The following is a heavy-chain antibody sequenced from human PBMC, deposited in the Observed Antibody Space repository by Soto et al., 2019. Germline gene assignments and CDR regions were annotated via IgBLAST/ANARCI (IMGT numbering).Heavy chain of an antibody. V-gene: IGHV4-39*01. CDR3: ATSQKGYNWNYFDH. J-gene: IGHJ4*02. CDR1: GASISGSYYY. CDR2: VFYTGFT. D-gene: IGHD1-20*01. Sequence: SETLSLTCAVSGASISGSYYYWSWLRHSPGKGPEWIGSVFYTGFTSYNPSLESRVSVSVDTSKSQFSLKLSAVTAADTAVYYCATSQKGYNWNYFDHWGQGALVTVSS.